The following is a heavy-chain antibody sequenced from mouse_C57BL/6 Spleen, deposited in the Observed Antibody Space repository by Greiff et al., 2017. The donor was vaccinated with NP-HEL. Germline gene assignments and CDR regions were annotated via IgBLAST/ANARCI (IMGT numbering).Heavy chain of an antibody. CDR3: ARSANWEFAY. CDR1: GYAFTNYL. D-gene: IGHD4-1*01. J-gene: IGHJ3*01. V-gene: IGHV1-54*01. Sequence: VQLQESGAELVRPGTSVKVSCKASGYAFTNYLIEWVKQRPGQGLEWIGVINPGSGGTNYNEKFKGKATLTADKSSSTAYMQLSSLTSEDSAVYCCARSANWEFAYWGQGTLVTVSA. CDR2: INPGSGGT.